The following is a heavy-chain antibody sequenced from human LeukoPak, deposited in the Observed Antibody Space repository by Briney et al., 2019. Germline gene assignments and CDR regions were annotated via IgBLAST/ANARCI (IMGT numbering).Heavy chain of an antibody. Sequence: TGGSLRLSCAASGFTFSSYAMHWVRQAPGKRLEWVAVMSFDGDNDYYADSVRGRFTISRDNSKNTLYLQMNSLRAEDTAVYYCAKDRSDPVDYWGQGTLVTVSS. D-gene: IGHD3-16*02. CDR2: MSFDGDND. V-gene: IGHV3-30*18. CDR3: AKDRSDPVDY. J-gene: IGHJ4*02. CDR1: GFTFSSYA.